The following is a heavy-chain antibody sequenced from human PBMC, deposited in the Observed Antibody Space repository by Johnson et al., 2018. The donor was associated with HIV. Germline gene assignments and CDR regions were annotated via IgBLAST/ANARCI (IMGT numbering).Heavy chain of an antibody. CDR2: IRQDGSEK. J-gene: IGHJ3*02. Sequence: LVWVATIRQDGSEKFYADSVKGRFTISRDNSKNTLYLQMNSLRAEDTAVYYCSRHSPRGYIGYDAFDIWGQGTVVTVSS. V-gene: IGHV3-7*03. CDR3: SRHSPRGYIGYDAFDI. D-gene: IGHD5-12*01.